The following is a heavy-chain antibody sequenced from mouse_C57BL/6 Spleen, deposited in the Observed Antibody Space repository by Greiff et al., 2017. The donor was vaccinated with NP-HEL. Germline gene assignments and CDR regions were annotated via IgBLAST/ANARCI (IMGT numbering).Heavy chain of an antibody. CDR3: ARGYSDFFPPFDY. J-gene: IGHJ2*01. CDR2: ISYDGSN. D-gene: IGHD2-4*01. V-gene: IGHV3-6*01. Sequence: EVKLVESGPGLVKPSQSLSLTCSVTGYSITSGYYWNWIRQFPGNKLEWMGYISYDGSNNYNPSLKNRISITRDTSKNQFFLKLNSVTTEDTATYYCARGYSDFFPPFDYWGQGTTLTVSS. CDR1: GYSITSGYY.